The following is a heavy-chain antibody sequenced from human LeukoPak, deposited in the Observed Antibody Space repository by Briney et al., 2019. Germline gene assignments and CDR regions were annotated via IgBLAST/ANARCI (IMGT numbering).Heavy chain of an antibody. J-gene: IGHJ4*02. CDR2: ISASGGRT. Sequence: GGSLRLYCVASGFTFSTCAMTGVRQAPGKGLEGASGISASGGRTYYADSVRGRFTISRDNSEHTLYLQMNTLRAQDTAVYYCAKSVKSGYTSGDFDYWGQGTLVTVSS. D-gene: IGHD6-19*01. CDR3: AKSVKSGYTSGDFDY. V-gene: IGHV3-23*01. CDR1: GFTFSTCA.